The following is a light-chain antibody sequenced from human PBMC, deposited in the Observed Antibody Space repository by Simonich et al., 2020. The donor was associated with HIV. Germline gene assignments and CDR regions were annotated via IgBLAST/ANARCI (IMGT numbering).Light chain of an antibody. V-gene: IGKV4-1*01. CDR2: WAS. CDR3: QQYYSTPLT. Sequence: DIVMTQSPDSLAVSLGERATINCKSSQSILYSSNNKNYLAWYQQKPEQPPKLLIYWASTRESGVPERLSGSGSGTEFPLTISSLQAEDVAVYYCQQYYSTPLTFGQGTKVEIK. J-gene: IGKJ1*01. CDR1: QSILYSSNNKNY.